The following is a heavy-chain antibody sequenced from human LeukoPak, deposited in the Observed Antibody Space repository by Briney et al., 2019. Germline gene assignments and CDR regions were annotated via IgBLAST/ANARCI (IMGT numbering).Heavy chain of an antibody. CDR2: IYTSGST. V-gene: IGHV4-61*02. Sequence: TLSLTCTVSGVSISSGSYYWSWLRQPAGKGLEWIGRIYTSGSTNYNPSIKSRVTISVDTSKNQFSLKLSSVTAADTAVYYCARDREGSGWYLIDYWGQGTLVTVSS. CDR1: GVSISSGSYY. CDR3: ARDREGSGWYLIDY. D-gene: IGHD6-19*01. J-gene: IGHJ4*02.